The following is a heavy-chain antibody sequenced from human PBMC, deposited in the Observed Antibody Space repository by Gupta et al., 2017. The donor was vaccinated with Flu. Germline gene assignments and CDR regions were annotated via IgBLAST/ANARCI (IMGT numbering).Heavy chain of an antibody. CDR1: GFTFSSYS. CDR3: ARMLRGYSSSSEGPWFDP. Sequence: EVQLVESGGGLVKPGGSLRLSCAASGFTFSSYSMNWVRQAPGKGLEWVSSISSSSSYIYYADSVKGRFTISRDNAKNSLYLQMNSLRAEDTAVYYCARMLRGYSSSSEGPWFDPWGQGTLVTVSS. CDR2: ISSSSSYI. D-gene: IGHD6-6*01. J-gene: IGHJ5*02. V-gene: IGHV3-21*01.